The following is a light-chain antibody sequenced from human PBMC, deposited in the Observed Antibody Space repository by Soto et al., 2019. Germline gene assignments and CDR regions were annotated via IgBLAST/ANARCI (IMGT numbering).Light chain of an antibody. V-gene: IGKV3-15*01. CDR1: QSISTT. Sequence: EIVMTQSPATLSVSPGEGATLSCRASQSISTTVAWYQQKPGQAPRLLIYGASTRATGIPVRFTGSGSGTEFTLTINRLEPEDFAVYYCQLYGISPHFGQGTRLEIK. CDR2: GAS. J-gene: IGKJ5*01. CDR3: QLYGISPH.